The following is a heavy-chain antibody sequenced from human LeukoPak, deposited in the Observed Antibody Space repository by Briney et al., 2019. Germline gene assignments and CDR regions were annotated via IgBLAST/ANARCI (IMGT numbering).Heavy chain of an antibody. CDR2: ISSSSSTI. D-gene: IGHD4-17*01. CDR3: AKDTSRYGDYLDYFDY. CDR1: GFTFSSYS. V-gene: IGHV3-48*01. Sequence: PGGSLRLSCSASGFTFSSYSMNWVRQAPGKGLEWVSYISSSSSTIYYADSVKGRFTISRDNAKNSLYLQMNSLRAEDTAVYYCAKDTSRYGDYLDYFDYWGQGTLVTVSS. J-gene: IGHJ4*02.